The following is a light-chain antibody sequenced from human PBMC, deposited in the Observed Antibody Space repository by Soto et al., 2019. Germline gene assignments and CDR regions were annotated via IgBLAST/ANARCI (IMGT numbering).Light chain of an antibody. J-gene: IGKJ4*01. CDR1: QSVSSSY. CDR3: QQYGSSPLT. V-gene: IGKV3-20*01. CDR2: GAS. Sequence: EIVLTQSPGTLSLSPGERVTLSCRASQSVSSSYLAWYQQRPGQAPRLLIYGASSRATGIPDRFSGSGSGTDFTLTISRLEPEDFAVDYCQQYGSSPLTFGGGTKVEIK.